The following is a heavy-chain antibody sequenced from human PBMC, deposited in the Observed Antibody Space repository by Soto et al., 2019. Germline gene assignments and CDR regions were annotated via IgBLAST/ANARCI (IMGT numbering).Heavy chain of an antibody. CDR1: GNTFTSYD. J-gene: IGHJ4*02. CDR3: ARGRASGSYYLLDY. D-gene: IGHD3-10*01. Sequence: APPKVSCKASGNTFTSYDINWVRQATGHGLEWMGWINPNSGNIGYAQKFQGRVTMTRDTAIRTAYMEVSRLRSDDTAVYYCARGRASGSYYLLDYWGQGTLVTVSS. V-gene: IGHV1-8*01. CDR2: INPNSGNI.